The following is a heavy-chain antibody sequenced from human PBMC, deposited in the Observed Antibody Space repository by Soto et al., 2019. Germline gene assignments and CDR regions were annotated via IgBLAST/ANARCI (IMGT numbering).Heavy chain of an antibody. Sequence: SGTLSLTCTVSGGSISRGDYYWSWIRQPPGKGLEWIGYIYYSGSTYYNPSLKSRVTISVDTSKNQFSLKLSSVTAADTAVYYCAREVPAAIASYYYYGMDVWGQGTTVTLSS. J-gene: IGHJ6*02. CDR2: IYYSGST. V-gene: IGHV4-30-4*01. CDR3: AREVPAAIASYYYYGMDV. D-gene: IGHD2-2*02. CDR1: GGSISRGDYY.